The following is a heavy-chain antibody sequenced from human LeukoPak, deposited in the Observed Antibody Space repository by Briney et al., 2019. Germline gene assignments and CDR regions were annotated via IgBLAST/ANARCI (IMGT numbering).Heavy chain of an antibody. Sequence: SQTLSLTSTISGDSVSSSTTGWNWIRQSPSRGLEWLGRTYYKSSWSYDYAVSVKSRITVYPDTSKNQFSLLLNSVTPEDTAVYYCARGYLNGGFDSWGQGTLVTVSS. J-gene: IGHJ4*02. V-gene: IGHV6-1*01. CDR3: ARGYLNGGFDS. CDR1: GDSVSSSTTG. CDR2: TYYKSSWSY. D-gene: IGHD1-1*01.